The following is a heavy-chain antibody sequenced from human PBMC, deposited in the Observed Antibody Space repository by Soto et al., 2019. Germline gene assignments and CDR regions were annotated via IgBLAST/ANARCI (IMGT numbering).Heavy chain of an antibody. Sequence: PGESLKISCKGSGYSFTSYWIGWVRQMPGKGLEWMGIIYPGDSDTRYSPSFQGQVTISADKSISTAYLQWSSLKASDTAMYYCARPIMPYIVVVPAATEGTLFDPWG. V-gene: IGHV5-51*01. CDR1: GYSFTSYW. CDR2: IYPGDSDT. J-gene: IGHJ5*02. D-gene: IGHD2-2*01. CDR3: ARPIMPYIVVVPAATEGTLFDP.